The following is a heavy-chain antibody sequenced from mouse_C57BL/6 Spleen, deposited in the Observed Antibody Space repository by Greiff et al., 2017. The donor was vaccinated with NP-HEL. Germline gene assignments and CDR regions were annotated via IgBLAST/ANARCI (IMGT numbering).Heavy chain of an antibody. CDR1: GFTFSSYA. Sequence: EVHLVESGGGLVKPGGSLKLSCAASGFTFSSYAMSWVRQTPEKRLEWVATISDGGSYTYYPDNVKGRFTISRDNAKNNLYLQMSHLKSEDTAMYYCARDRFYFAYWGQGTLVTVSA. J-gene: IGHJ3*01. CDR2: ISDGGSYT. V-gene: IGHV5-4*01. CDR3: ARDRFYFAY.